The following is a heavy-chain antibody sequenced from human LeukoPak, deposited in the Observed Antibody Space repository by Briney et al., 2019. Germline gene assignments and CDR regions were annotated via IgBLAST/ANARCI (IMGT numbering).Heavy chain of an antibody. CDR3: AKDFVWGADY. CDR2: ISSDGSNK. D-gene: IGHD3-16*01. J-gene: IGHJ4*02. Sequence: GGSLRLSCAASGFSFSSYSLHWVRQAPGKGLEWVALISSDGSNKHYADSVKGRFTISRDNSKNTVYLQMNSLRAEDTAVYYCAKDFVWGADYWGQGTLVTVSS. CDR1: GFSFSSYS. V-gene: IGHV3-30-3*01.